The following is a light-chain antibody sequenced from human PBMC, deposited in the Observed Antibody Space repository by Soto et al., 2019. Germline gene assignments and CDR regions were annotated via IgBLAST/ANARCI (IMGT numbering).Light chain of an antibody. CDR1: RSLLYNNTYNY. CDR3: MQALQSLT. V-gene: IGKV2-28*01. CDR2: VGS. J-gene: IGKJ5*01. Sequence: EIVMNQPPLTRLGTPGEPASISGRSGRSLLYNNTYNYLDWYVQKPGQSPQLLIYVGSNRAPGVPDRFSGSGSGTDFTLKINRVEAEDVGTYYCMQALQSLTFGQGTRLEI.